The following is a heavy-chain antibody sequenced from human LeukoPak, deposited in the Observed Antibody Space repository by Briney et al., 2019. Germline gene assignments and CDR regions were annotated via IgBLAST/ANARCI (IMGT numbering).Heavy chain of an antibody. J-gene: IGHJ4*02. CDR1: GFTFSSYW. CDR3: ARDSGSSEYYFDY. Sequence: HPGGSLRLSCAASGFTFSSYWMHWVRQAPGKGLVWVSRINTDGSSTSYADSVKGRFTISRDNAKNTLYLQMNSLRAEDTAVYYCARDSGSSEYYFDYWGQGTLVTVSS. D-gene: IGHD1-26*01. V-gene: IGHV3-74*01. CDR2: INTDGSST.